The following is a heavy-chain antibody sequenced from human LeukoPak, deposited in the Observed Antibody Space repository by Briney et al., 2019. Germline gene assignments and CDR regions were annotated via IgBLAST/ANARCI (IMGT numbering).Heavy chain of an antibody. CDR1: GFTFSSYA. CDR3: ARDHVGYFDY. V-gene: IGHV3-30-3*01. Sequence: PGGSLRLSCAAFGFTFSSYAMHWVRRAPGKGLQWVAVISYDGSNKYYADSVKGRFTISRDNSKNTLYLQMNSLRAEGTAVYYCARDHVGYFDYWGQGTLVTVSS. D-gene: IGHD1-26*01. J-gene: IGHJ4*02. CDR2: ISYDGSNK.